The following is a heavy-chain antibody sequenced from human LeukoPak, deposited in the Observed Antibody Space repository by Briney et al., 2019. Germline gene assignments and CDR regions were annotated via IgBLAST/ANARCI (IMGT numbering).Heavy chain of an antibody. Sequence: ASVKVSCKASGYTFTSYYMHWVRQAPGQGLEWMGIINPSGGSTSYAQKFQGRVTMTRDTSTSTVYMGLSSLRSEDTAVYYCARGCYDILTGYSPPAYYFDYWGQGTLVTVSS. D-gene: IGHD3-9*01. V-gene: IGHV1-46*01. CDR3: ARGCYDILTGYSPPAYYFDY. CDR1: GYTFTSYY. J-gene: IGHJ4*02. CDR2: INPSGGST.